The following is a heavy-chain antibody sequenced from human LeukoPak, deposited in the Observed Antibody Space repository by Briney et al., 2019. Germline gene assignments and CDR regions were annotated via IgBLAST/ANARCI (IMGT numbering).Heavy chain of an antibody. D-gene: IGHD2-15*01. V-gene: IGHV3-30*18. J-gene: IGHJ4*02. Sequence: GGSLRLSCAVSGFTFSSYGMHWVRQAPGKGLEWVALISYDGSNKYYADSVKGRFTISRDNSKNTLYLQINSLRAEDTAVYYCAKAGDEDIVVVLAASFDNWGQGTLVTVSS. CDR2: ISYDGSNK. CDR3: AKAGDEDIVVVLAASFDN. CDR1: GFTFSSYG.